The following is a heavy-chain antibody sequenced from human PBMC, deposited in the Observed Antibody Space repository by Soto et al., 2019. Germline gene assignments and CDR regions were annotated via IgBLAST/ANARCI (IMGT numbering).Heavy chain of an antibody. J-gene: IGHJ3*02. D-gene: IGHD3-3*01. CDR2: IYYSGST. CDR3: ARVLVDKTGFLEWPNDAFDI. V-gene: IGHV4-31*03. CDR1: GGSISSGGYY. Sequence: QVQLQESGPGLVKPSQTLSLTCTVSGGSISSGGYYWSWIRQHPGKGLEWIGYIYYSGSTYYHPSLKSRVTISVDTSKNQFSLKLSSVTAADTAVYYCARVLVDKTGFLEWPNDAFDIWGQGTMVTVSS.